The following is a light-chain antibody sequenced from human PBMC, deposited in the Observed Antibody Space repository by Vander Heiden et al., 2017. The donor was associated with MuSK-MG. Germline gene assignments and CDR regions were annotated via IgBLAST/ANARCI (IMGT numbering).Light chain of an antibody. V-gene: IGKV3-15*01. Sequence: EIVMTQSPATLSVSPGERATLSCRASQSVIRDLAWYQQKPGQAPRLLIYAASSRATGIPPRFSGSGSGTEFTLSISSLQSEDISVYYYRQYNNWRPWTFGQGTKVEIK. CDR3: RQYNNWRPWT. CDR1: QSVIRD. CDR2: AAS. J-gene: IGKJ1*01.